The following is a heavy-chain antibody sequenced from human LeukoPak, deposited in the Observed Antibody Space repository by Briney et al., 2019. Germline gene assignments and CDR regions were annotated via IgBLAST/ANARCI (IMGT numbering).Heavy chain of an antibody. Sequence: PSETLSLTCTVSGGSISTSNYYWGWIRQPPGKGLEWIGNIFYSGSTYYSPSLKSRVTISLDTSRNQFSLKLSSVTAADTAVYYCARDGPRYYSDESYFDYWGQGTLVTVSS. CDR3: ARDGPRYYSDESYFDY. J-gene: IGHJ4*02. CDR2: IFYSGST. V-gene: IGHV4-39*07. CDR1: GGSISTSNYY. D-gene: IGHD3-22*01.